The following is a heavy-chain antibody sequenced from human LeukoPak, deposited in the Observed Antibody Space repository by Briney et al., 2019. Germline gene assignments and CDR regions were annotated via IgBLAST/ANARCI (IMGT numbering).Heavy chain of an antibody. CDR1: GYTLTELS. J-gene: IGHJ3*02. V-gene: IGHV1-24*01. CDR2: FDPEDGET. CDR3: ATGMYYYDSSGRDAFDI. D-gene: IGHD3-22*01. Sequence: ASVKVSCKVSGYTLTELSMHWVRQAPGKGLEWMGGFDPEDGETIYAQKFQGRVTMTEDTSTDTAYMELSSLRPEDTAVYYCATGMYYYDSSGRDAFDIWGQGTMVTVSS.